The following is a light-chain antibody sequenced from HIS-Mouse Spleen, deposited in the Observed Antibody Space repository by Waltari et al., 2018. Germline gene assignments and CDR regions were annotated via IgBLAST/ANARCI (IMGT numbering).Light chain of an antibody. V-gene: IGLV2-23*01. CDR1: SRDVGSYTL. CDR3: CSYAGSSTWV. J-gene: IGLJ3*02. Sequence: QSALTQPASVSGSPGQSIPISCTGTSRDVGSYTLVSWYQQNPGKAPKLMIYEGSKRPSGVSNRFSGSKSGNTASLTISGLQAEDEADYYCCSYAGSSTWVFGGGTKLTVL. CDR2: EGS.